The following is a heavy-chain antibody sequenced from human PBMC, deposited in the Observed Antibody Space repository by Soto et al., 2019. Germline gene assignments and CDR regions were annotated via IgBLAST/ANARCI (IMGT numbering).Heavy chain of an antibody. CDR2: INPNGGST. CDR3: ERDYRTAHV. Sequence: QVQLVQSGAEVKKPGASVKVSCKASGYSFTSYFMHWVRQAPGQGLEWMGIINPNGGSTTYAQKFQGRPTMTNDTSTRTVYMELSSLSSEDTAVYYCERDYRTAHVWGQGTTVTVSS. V-gene: IGHV1-46*01. J-gene: IGHJ6*02. D-gene: IGHD3-16*02. CDR1: GYSFTSYF.